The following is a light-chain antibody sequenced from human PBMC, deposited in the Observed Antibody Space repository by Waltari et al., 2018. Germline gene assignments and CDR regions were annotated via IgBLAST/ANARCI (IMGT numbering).Light chain of an antibody. V-gene: IGKV2-28*01. Sequence: DIVMTQSPLSLPVTPGEPASISFRSSQSLLHSNGYTYLDWYLQKPGQSPQLLIYLGSNRASGVPDRFSGSGSGTDFTLKISRVEAEDVGVYYCMQALQTPLTFGGGTKVEIK. CDR2: LGS. CDR3: MQALQTPLT. CDR1: QSLLHSNGYTY. J-gene: IGKJ4*01.